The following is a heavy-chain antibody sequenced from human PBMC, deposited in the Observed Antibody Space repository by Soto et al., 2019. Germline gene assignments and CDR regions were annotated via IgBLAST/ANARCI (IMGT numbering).Heavy chain of an antibody. D-gene: IGHD2-15*01. CDR3: AREVKSAAASDAFAI. Sequence: PSETLSLTCTVSGGSISRDNYFWSWIRQHPGKGLEWIGYIDYIGRAYYDPSLESRVTTSVDTSKNQFSLRLSSVTVADTATYYCAREVKSAAASDAFAIWGQGTVVTVS. V-gene: IGHV4-31*03. CDR2: IDYIGRA. CDR1: GGSISRDNYF. J-gene: IGHJ3*02.